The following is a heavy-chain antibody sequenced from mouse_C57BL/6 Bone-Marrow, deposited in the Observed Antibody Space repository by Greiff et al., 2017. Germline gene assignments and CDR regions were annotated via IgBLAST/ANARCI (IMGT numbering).Heavy chain of an antibody. Sequence: QVQLQQPGAELVKPGASVKISCKASGYTFTSYWITWVKQRPGQGLEWIGDIYPGSGSTNYNEKFKSKATLTVDTSSSTAYMQLSSLTSEDSAVYDCAGRRGDYYAMDYWGQGTSVTVSS. CDR1: GYTFTSYW. J-gene: IGHJ4*01. D-gene: IGHD2-12*01. CDR3: AGRRGDYYAMDY. V-gene: IGHV1-55*01. CDR2: IYPGSGST.